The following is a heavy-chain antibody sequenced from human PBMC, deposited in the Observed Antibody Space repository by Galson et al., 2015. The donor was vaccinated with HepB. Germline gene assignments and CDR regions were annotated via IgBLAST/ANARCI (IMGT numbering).Heavy chain of an antibody. V-gene: IGHV1-24*01. CDR3: ATPPKGARYILTDYHLVFVGFDY. CDR1: GYTLTELS. D-gene: IGHD3-9*01. Sequence: SVKVSCKVSGYTLTELSMHWVRQAPGKGLEWMGGSDPEDGETIYAQKFQGRVTMTEDTSTDTAYMELSSLRTEDTAVYYCATPPKGARYILTDYHLVFVGFDYWGQGTLVTVSS. CDR2: SDPEDGET. J-gene: IGHJ4*02.